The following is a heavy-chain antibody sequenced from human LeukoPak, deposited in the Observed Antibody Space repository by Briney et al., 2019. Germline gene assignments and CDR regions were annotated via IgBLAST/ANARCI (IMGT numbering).Heavy chain of an antibody. V-gene: IGHV3-23*01. CDR2: ISGSGGST. D-gene: IGHD5-18*01. Sequence: PGGSLRLSCAASGFTFSSYAMSWVRQAPGKGLEWVSAISGSGGSTYYADSVKGRFTISRDNSKNTLYLQMNSLRAEDTAVYYCAKGPCRYSYGYGVLDYWGQGTLVTVSS. J-gene: IGHJ4*02. CDR3: AKGPCRYSYGYGVLDY. CDR1: GFTFSSYA.